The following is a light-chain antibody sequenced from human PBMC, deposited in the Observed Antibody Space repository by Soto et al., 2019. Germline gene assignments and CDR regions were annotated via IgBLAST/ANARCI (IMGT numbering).Light chain of an antibody. CDR2: AVS. CDR1: QGIRRD. Sequence: DIQMTQSPSSLSAPVGGRVTITCRASQGIRRDLGWYQQKPGKAPTRLIYAVSSLHSGVPSRFSGSGSGTEITLTISSLQPEYSATYYCLKHNSYPLTVGGGTKVEIK. J-gene: IGKJ4*01. V-gene: IGKV1-17*01. CDR3: LKHNSYPLT.